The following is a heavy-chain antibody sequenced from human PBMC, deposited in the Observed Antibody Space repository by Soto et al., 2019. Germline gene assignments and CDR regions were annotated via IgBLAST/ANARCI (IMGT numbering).Heavy chain of an antibody. CDR2: VYYTGST. CDR1: GGSISNFY. V-gene: IGHV4-59*08. Sequence: SETLSLTCTVSGGSISNFYWSWIRQPPGKGLEWIGYVYYTGSTSYNPSLKRRVTFSADSSRGQFSLRLNPVTAADTAVYYCARTVLGPDLLADSFVDYCYYMDVWGQGTTVTVS. CDR3: ARTVLGPDLLADSFVDYCYYMDV. D-gene: IGHD3-9*01. J-gene: IGHJ6*03.